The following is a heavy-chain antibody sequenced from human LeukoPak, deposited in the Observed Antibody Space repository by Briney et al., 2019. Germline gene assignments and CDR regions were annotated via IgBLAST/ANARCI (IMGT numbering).Heavy chain of an antibody. CDR1: GFTFSKYG. J-gene: IGHJ4*02. V-gene: IGHV3-23*01. D-gene: IGHD3-10*01. CDR2: ISGSGGST. Sequence: GGSLRLSCAASGFTFSKYGMSWVRQAPGQGLEWVSLISGSGGSTDYADSVKGRFTISRDYYKNTLYLQMSSLRVEDTALYYCTKEQSNYGSGTYTDYWGQGTLVSVSS. CDR3: TKEQSNYGSGTYTDY.